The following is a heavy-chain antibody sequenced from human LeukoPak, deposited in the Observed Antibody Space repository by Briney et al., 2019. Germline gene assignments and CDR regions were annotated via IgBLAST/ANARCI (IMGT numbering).Heavy chain of an antibody. CDR3: ARGGDYYMDV. Sequence: SETLSLTCTVSGGSISSSSYYWGWIRQPPGKGLEWIGSIYYSGSTYYNPSLKSRVTISVDTSKHQFSLKLSSVTAADTAVYYCARGGDYYMDVWGKGTTVTVSS. CDR1: GGSISSSSYY. CDR2: IYYSGST. D-gene: IGHD3-16*01. V-gene: IGHV4-39*01. J-gene: IGHJ6*03.